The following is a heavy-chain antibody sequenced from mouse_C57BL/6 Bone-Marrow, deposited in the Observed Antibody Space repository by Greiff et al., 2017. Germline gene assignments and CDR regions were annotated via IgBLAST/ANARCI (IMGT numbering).Heavy chain of an antibody. CDR2: ISSGSSTI. CDR1: GFTFSDYG. J-gene: IGHJ1*03. D-gene: IGHD2-3*01. V-gene: IGHV5-17*01. CDR3: ARDDGPFGV. Sequence: EVKLMESGGGLVKPGGSLKLSCAASGFTFSDYGMHWVRQAPEKGLEWVAYISSGSSTINYADTLKGRVTIARDNAENTPFLQMTSLRSEDTAMYYCARDDGPFGVWGTGTTVTVSS.